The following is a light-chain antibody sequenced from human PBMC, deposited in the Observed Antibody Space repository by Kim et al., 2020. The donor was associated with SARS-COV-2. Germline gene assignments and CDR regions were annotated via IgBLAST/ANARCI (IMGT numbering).Light chain of an antibody. CDR1: HSLLHSNGYNY. Sequence: PATISCMSSHSLLHSNGYNYFDWYLQKPGQSPQLLIYLGSNRATGVPDRFSGSGSGTDFTLKISRVEAEDVGVYYCMQALQTPLTFGGGTKVDIK. CDR2: LGS. CDR3: MQALQTPLT. V-gene: IGKV2-28*01. J-gene: IGKJ4*01.